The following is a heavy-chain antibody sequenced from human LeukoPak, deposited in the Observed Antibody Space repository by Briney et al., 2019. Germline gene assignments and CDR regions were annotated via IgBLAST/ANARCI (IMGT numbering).Heavy chain of an antibody. V-gene: IGHV3-11*05. CDR2: VMSGRGST. D-gene: IGHD3-16*01. J-gene: IGHJ4*02. CDR1: GFSVSDYS. CDR3: TRERRGSYYAFES. Sequence: GGSLRLSYAASGFSVSDYSISWIRQSPGKGPEWISYVMSGRGSTNYADSVKGRFTISRDNAKNSVALQLDGLRADDTAIYFCTRERRGSYYAFESWGQGNLVTVSS.